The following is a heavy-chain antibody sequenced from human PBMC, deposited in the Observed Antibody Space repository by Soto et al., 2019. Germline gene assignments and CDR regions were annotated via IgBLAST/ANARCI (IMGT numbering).Heavy chain of an antibody. CDR1: GGSFSGYY. Sequence: LSLTCAVYGGSFSGYYWSWIRQPPGKGLEWIGEINHSGSTNYNPSLKSRVTISVDTSKNQFSLKLSSVTAADTAVYYCARLPIRFLEWPPTVYYYYGMDVWGQGTTVTVSS. D-gene: IGHD3-3*01. CDR3: ARLPIRFLEWPPTVYYYYGMDV. V-gene: IGHV4-34*01. CDR2: INHSGST. J-gene: IGHJ6*02.